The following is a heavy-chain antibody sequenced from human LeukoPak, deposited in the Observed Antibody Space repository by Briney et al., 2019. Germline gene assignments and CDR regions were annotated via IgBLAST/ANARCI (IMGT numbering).Heavy chain of an antibody. J-gene: IGHJ4*02. D-gene: IGHD6-13*01. CDR2: IYYSGST. CDR3: ARQPSTSWYCFDY. Sequence: PSETLSLTCTVSGGSISRSNYYWAWIRQPQGKGLEWIGSIYYSGSTYYNPSLKSRVTISIDTSKNQFSLKLSSVTAADTAVYFCARQPSTSWYCFDYWGQGTLVTVSS. CDR1: GGSISRSNYY. V-gene: IGHV4-39*01.